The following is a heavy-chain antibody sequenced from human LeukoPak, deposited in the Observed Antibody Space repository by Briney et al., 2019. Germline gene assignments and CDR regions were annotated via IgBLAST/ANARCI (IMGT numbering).Heavy chain of an antibody. CDR2: IKQDGSEK. J-gene: IGHJ6*03. CDR1: GFTFSSYW. Sequence: GGSLRLSCAASGFTFSSYWMSWVRQAPGKGLEWVANIKQDGSEKYYVDSVKGRFTISRDNAKNSLYLQMNSLRAEDTAVYYCARLAYCSGGSCSHYYYYYMDVWGEGTTVIISS. V-gene: IGHV3-7*01. D-gene: IGHD2-15*01. CDR3: ARLAYCSGGSCSHYYYYYMDV.